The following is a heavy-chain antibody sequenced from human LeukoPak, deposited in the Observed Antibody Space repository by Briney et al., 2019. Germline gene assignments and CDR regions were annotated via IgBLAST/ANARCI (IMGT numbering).Heavy chain of an antibody. V-gene: IGHV1-2*02. D-gene: IGHD5-24*01. J-gene: IGHJ4*02. CDR1: GYTFTGYY. Sequence: ASVKVSCKASGYTFTGYYMHWVRQAPGQGLEWMGWINPNSGVTDYAQKFQGRVTMTRDTSTTTAYMELSRLRSDDTAVYYCARPLDGYNLPDFDSWGQGTLVTVSS. CDR3: ARPLDGYNLPDFDS. CDR2: INPNSGVT.